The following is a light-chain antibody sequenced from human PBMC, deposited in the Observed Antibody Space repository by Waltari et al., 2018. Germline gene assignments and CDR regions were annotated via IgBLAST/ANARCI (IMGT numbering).Light chain of an antibody. CDR2: SAS. J-gene: IGKJ3*01. V-gene: IGKV1-27*01. CDR1: QDLHTY. Sequence: DIQMTQSPSSLSAFVGDRVTITCRASQDLHTYLAWYLQKPGKLPVLLIHSASTLQSGVPSRFSGSGSGTDLTLTISGLQPEDVATYFCQKWKSAPFTFGPGTKVDL. CDR3: QKWKSAPFT.